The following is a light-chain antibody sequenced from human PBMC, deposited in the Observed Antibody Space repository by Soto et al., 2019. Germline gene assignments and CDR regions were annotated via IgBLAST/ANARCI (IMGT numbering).Light chain of an antibody. CDR3: XXTTQFPWT. CDR1: XXXXXSXGXXY. CDR2: EVS. Sequence: IVVTQTPLSLSVTPGXPASISXKXXXXXXXSXGXXYFYWYLQKPGQPPQLLIYEVSNRFSGVPDRVSGXGSGTDFTLNISRVXAXXVGFYXXXXTTQFPWTFGQGTKVEIK. J-gene: IGKJ1*01. V-gene: IGKV2D-29*01.